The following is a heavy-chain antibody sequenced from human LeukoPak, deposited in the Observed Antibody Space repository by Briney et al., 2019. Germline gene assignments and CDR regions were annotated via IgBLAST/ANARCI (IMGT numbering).Heavy chain of an antibody. J-gene: IGHJ5*02. Sequence: PSETLSLTCTVSGYSISSGYYWGWIRQPPGKGLEWIGYIYYSGSTNYNPSLKSRVTISVDTSKNQFSLQLTSVTAADTAVYYCARAYSSSWYFNWFDPWGQGTLVTVSS. CDR3: ARAYSSSWYFNWFDP. V-gene: IGHV4-38-2*02. D-gene: IGHD6-13*01. CDR2: IYYSGST. CDR1: GYSISSGYY.